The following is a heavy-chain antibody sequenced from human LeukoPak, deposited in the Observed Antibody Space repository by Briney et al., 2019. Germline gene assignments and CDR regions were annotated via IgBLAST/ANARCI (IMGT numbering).Heavy chain of an antibody. V-gene: IGHV4-59*12. CDR3: ARARNWNYDQFDY. CDR1: GGSISSYY. CDR2: IYYSGST. J-gene: IGHJ4*02. D-gene: IGHD1-7*01. Sequence: SETLSLTCTVSGGSISSYYWSWIRQPPGKGLEWIGYIYYSGSTNYNPSLKSRVTISVDTSKNQFSLKLSSVTAADTAVYYCARARNWNYDQFDYWGQGTLVTVSS.